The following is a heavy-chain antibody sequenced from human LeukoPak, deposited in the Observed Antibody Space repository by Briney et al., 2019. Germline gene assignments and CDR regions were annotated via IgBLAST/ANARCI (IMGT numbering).Heavy chain of an antibody. J-gene: IGHJ4*02. CDR3: ARQENDVLTGYYVNY. D-gene: IGHD3-9*01. CDR2: IYYSGST. Sequence: SETLSLTCAVSGGSISSSSYYWGWIRQPPGKGLEWLGSIYYSGSTYYNPSLKSRVTISVDTSTNQFSLRLSSVTAADTAVYYCARQENDVLTGYYVNYWGQGTLVTVSS. CDR1: GGSISSSSYY. V-gene: IGHV4-39*01.